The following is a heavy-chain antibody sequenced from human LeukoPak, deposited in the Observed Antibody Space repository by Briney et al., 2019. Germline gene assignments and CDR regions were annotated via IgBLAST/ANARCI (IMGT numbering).Heavy chain of an antibody. J-gene: IGHJ4*02. CDR3: ARLKTHCSGGSCPFDY. Sequence: PGGSLRLSCAASGFTFSGQSMNWVRQAPGKGLEWVAVISYDGSNKYYADSVKGRFTISRDNSKNTLYLQMNSLRAEDTAVYYCARLKTHCSGGSCPFDYWGQGTLVTVSS. CDR1: GFTFSGQS. D-gene: IGHD2-15*01. CDR2: ISYDGSNK. V-gene: IGHV3-30*03.